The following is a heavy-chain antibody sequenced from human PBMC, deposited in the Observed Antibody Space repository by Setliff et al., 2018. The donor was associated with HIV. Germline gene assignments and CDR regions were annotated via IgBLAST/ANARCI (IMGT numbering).Heavy chain of an antibody. D-gene: IGHD5-12*01. CDR1: GGTFSSYA. J-gene: IGHJ4*02. Sequence: GASVKVSCKASGGTFSSYAISWVRQAPGQGLEWMGGIIPIFGTANYAQKFQGRVTITADESTSTAYMELSSLRSEDTAVYYCARRSRDGYNQIDYWGQGTLVTVSS. CDR3: ARRSRDGYNQIDY. CDR2: IIPIFGTA. V-gene: IGHV1-69*13.